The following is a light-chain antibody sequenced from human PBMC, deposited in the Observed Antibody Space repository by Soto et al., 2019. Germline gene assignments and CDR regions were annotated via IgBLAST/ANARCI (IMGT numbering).Light chain of an antibody. CDR1: QTVSSSF. V-gene: IGKV3-20*01. CDR3: QQYGNSPQT. J-gene: IGKJ1*01. CDR2: AAS. Sequence: EIVLTQSPRTLSLSPVERATLSCTASQTVSSSFLAWYQQTPGQAPRLLIYAASSRATGIPDRFSGSGSGTDFTLTISRLEPEDFAVYYCQQYGNSPQTFGQGTKV.